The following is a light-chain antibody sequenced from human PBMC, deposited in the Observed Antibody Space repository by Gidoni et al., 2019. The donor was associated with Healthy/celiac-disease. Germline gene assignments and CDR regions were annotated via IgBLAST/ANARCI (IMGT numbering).Light chain of an antibody. CDR1: QSVLYSSNNKTY. CDR2: WAS. Sequence: DIVMTKSPDSLAVSLGERATINCKSSQSVLYSSNNKTYLAWYQQKPGQPPKLLIYWASTRESGVPDRFSGSGSGTDFTLTISSLQAEDVAVYYCQQYYSTPITFGQGTRLEIK. V-gene: IGKV4-1*01. CDR3: QQYYSTPIT. J-gene: IGKJ5*01.